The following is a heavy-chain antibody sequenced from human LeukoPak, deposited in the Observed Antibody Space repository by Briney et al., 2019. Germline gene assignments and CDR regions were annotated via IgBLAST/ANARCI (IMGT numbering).Heavy chain of an antibody. D-gene: IGHD3-22*01. CDR2: IYPGDSDT. CDR1: GYSFSTYW. CDR3: ARHQTYYYDSSGYGYPQESDY. V-gene: IGHV5-51*01. J-gene: IGHJ4*02. Sequence: GESLKISCKGSGYSFSTYWIGWVRQMPGKGLEWMGIIYPGDSDTRYSPSFQGQVTISADKSISTAYLQWSSLKASDTAMYYCARHQTYYYDSSGYGYPQESDYWGQGTLVTVSS.